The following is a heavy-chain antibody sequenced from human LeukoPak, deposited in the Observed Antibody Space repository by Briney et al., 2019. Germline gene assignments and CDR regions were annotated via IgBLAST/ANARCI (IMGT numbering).Heavy chain of an antibody. D-gene: IGHD5-18*01. V-gene: IGHV4-59*08. CDR2: IYYSGST. CDR3: ARAPNGRGYSYSFVY. CDR1: GGSISSYY. Sequence: SETLSLTCTVSGGSISSYYWSWLRQPPGKGLEWIGYIYYSGSTNYNPSLKSRVTISVDTSKNQFSLKLSSVTAADMAVYYCARAPNGRGYSYSFVYWGQGTLVTVSS. J-gene: IGHJ4*02.